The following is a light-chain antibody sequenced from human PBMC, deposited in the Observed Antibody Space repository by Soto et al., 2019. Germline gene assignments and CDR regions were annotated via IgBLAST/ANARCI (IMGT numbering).Light chain of an antibody. CDR1: SSNSGSNT. V-gene: IGLV1-44*01. CDR2: SNN. Sequence: QSALTQPPSASGTPGQRGTISCSGSSSNSGSNTVNWYQQLPGTAPKLLIYSNNQRPSGVPDRFSGSKSGTSASLAISGLQSEGEADYYCAAWDDSLNGLYVFGTGTKVTVL. CDR3: AAWDDSLNGLYV. J-gene: IGLJ1*01.